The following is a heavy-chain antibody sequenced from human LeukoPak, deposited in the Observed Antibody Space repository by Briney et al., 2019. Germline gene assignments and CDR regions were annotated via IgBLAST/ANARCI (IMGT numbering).Heavy chain of an antibody. J-gene: IGHJ4*02. D-gene: IGHD4-17*01. CDR2: ISAGSNYI. CDR1: GFTFSSYA. CDR3: ARVAMTTSFYFDY. V-gene: IGHV3-21*01. Sequence: GGSLRLSCAASGFTFSSYAMSWVRQAPGKGLEWVSAISAGSNYIYYADSVKGRFTISRDNAKNSLYLQMNSLTAGDTAVYYCARVAMTTSFYFDYWGQGTLVTVSS.